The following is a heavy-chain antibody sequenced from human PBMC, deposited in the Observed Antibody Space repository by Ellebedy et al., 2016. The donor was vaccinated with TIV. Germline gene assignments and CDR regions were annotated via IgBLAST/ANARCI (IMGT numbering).Heavy chain of an antibody. Sequence: GGSLRLSCAASGFTFSSYWMSWVRQAPGKGLEWVANIKQDGSEKYYVDSVKGRFTISRDNAKNSLYLQMNSLRAEDTAVYYCARELFRNSNWFDPWGQGTLVTVSS. J-gene: IGHJ5*02. CDR3: ARELFRNSNWFDP. CDR1: GFTFSSYW. D-gene: IGHD4-23*01. CDR2: IKQDGSEK. V-gene: IGHV3-7*01.